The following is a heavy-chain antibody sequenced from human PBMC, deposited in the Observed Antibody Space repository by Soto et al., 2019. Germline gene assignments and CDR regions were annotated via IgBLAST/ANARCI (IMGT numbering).Heavy chain of an antibody. D-gene: IGHD3-22*01. J-gene: IGHJ6*02. CDR3: AKEESYYYDYGAYGMDV. V-gene: IGHV3-23*01. CDR1: GFTFSSYA. CDR2: ISGSGGST. Sequence: EVQLLESGGGLVQPGGSLRLSCAASGFTFSSYAMSWVRQAPGKGLEWVSAISGSGGSTYYADSVKGRFTISRDNSKNTLYLQMNSLRAEDKAVYYCAKEESYYYDYGAYGMDVWGQGTTVTVSS.